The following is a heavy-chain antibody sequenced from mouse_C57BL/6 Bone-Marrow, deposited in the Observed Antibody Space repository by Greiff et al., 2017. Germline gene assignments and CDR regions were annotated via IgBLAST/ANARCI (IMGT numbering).Heavy chain of an antibody. Sequence: VQLQESGPELVKPGASVKISCKASGYTFTDYYINWVKQRPGQGLAWIGWIFPGSGSTYYNEKFKGKATLTVDKSSSTAYMLLSSLTSEDSAVYFCARENYLGPWFAYWGQGTLVTVSA. J-gene: IGHJ3*01. CDR3: ARENYLGPWFAY. V-gene: IGHV1-75*01. CDR2: IFPGSGST. D-gene: IGHD4-1*01. CDR1: GYTFTDYY.